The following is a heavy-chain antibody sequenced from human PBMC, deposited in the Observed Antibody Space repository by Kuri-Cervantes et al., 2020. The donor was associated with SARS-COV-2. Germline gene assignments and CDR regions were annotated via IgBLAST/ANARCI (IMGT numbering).Heavy chain of an antibody. CDR1: GFTFSSYA. CDR3: ARGDFWNGYYNWYFDL. CDR2: IHSSGSST. J-gene: IGHJ2*01. Sequence: GESLKISCTASGFTFSSYAMSWVRQAPGKGQVWVSRIHSSGSSTGYADSVKGRFTISRDNAKNTLYLQMNSLRVEDTAVYYCARGDFWNGYYNWYFDLWGRGTLVTVSS. D-gene: IGHD3-3*01. V-gene: IGHV3-74*01.